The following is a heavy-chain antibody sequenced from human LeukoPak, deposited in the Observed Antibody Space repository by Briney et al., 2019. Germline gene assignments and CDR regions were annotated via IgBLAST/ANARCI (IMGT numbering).Heavy chain of an antibody. D-gene: IGHD5-24*01. Sequence: PGGSLRLSCAASGFTFSRYEMNWVRQAPGKGLEWVSTIYYDGNTYYADSVQGRFTISRDNSKNTLYFQMNSLRAEDTAVYYCATGTDAYKSGCWGLGTLVTVSS. CDR3: ATGTDAYKSGC. V-gene: IGHV3-66*01. CDR1: GFTFSRYE. CDR2: IYYDGNT. J-gene: IGHJ1*01.